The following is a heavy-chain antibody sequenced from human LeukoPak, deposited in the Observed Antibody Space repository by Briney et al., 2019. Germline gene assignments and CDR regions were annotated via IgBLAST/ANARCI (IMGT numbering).Heavy chain of an antibody. CDR2: ISYDGSNK. V-gene: IGHV3-30-3*01. D-gene: IGHD6-13*01. CDR1: GFTFSSYA. J-gene: IGHJ4*02. Sequence: PGRSLRLSCAASGFTFSSYAMHWVRQAPGKGLEWVAVISYDGSNKYYADSVKGRFTISRDNSKNTLYLQMNSLRAEDTAVYYCARDEVGIAAASVDYWGQGTLVTVSS. CDR3: ARDEVGIAAASVDY.